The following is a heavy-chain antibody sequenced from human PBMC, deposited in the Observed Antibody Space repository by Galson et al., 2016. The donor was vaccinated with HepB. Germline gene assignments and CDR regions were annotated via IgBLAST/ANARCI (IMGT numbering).Heavy chain of an antibody. D-gene: IGHD1-26*01. V-gene: IGHV3-49*03. J-gene: IGHJ3*01. Sequence: SLRLSCAASGFTFGDYTMSWFRQAPGKGLEWLGFIRRKAYGGKADYAASVRGRFTFSRDDSKTIAYLQMTSLKYEDTAVYFCTRGGAGTKAFDFWGQGTLVTVSS. CDR3: TRGGAGTKAFDF. CDR1: GFTFGDYT. CDR2: IRRKAYGGKA.